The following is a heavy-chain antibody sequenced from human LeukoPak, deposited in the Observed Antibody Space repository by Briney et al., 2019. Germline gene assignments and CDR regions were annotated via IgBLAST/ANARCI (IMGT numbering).Heavy chain of an antibody. CDR1: GFTFSSNA. CDR3: ATTLDDYCSSTSCYLYYFDY. Sequence: GGSLRLSCAASGFTFSSNAMSWVRQAPGKGLEWVSAISGNSGSTYYADSVKGRFTISRDNSKNTLYLQMNSLRAEDTAVYYCATTLDDYCSSTSCYLYYFDYWGQGTLVTVSS. J-gene: IGHJ4*02. CDR2: ISGNSGST. V-gene: IGHV3-23*01. D-gene: IGHD2-2*01.